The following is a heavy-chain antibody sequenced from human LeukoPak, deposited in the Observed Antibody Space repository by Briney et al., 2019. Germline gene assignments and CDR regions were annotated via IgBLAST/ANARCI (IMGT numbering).Heavy chain of an antibody. CDR2: IRYDGSNK. Sequence: SGGSLRLSCAASGFTFSSYGMHWVRQAPGKGLEWVAFIRYDGSNKYYADSVKGRFAISRDNSKNTLYLQMNSLRAEDAAVYYCARVIWFRESDYWGQGTLVTVSS. J-gene: IGHJ4*02. D-gene: IGHD3-10*01. CDR1: GFTFSSYG. CDR3: ARVIWFRESDY. V-gene: IGHV3-30*02.